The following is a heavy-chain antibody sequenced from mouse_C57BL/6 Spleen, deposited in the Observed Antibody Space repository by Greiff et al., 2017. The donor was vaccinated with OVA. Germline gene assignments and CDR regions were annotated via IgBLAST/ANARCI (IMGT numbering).Heavy chain of an antibody. CDR3: ARDGGTTVVVHFDY. D-gene: IGHD1-1*01. CDR2: ISDGGSYT. J-gene: IGHJ2*01. CDR1: GFTFSSYA. V-gene: IGHV5-4*01. Sequence: DVQLVESGGGLVKPGGSLKLSCAASGFTFSSYAMSWVRQTPEKRLEWVATISDGGSYTSYPDNVKGRFTISRDNAKNNLYLQMSHLKSEDTAMYYCARDGGTTVVVHFDYWAKAPLSQSPQ.